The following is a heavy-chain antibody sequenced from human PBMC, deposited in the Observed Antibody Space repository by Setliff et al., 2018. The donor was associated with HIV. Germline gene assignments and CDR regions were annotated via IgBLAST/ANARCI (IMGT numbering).Heavy chain of an antibody. D-gene: IGHD2-15*01. J-gene: IGHJ6*03. CDR2: IRHDGDNK. V-gene: IGHV3-30*02. CDR1: GFTFSGYG. Sequence: GSLRLSCAASGFTFSGYGMYWVRQAPGKGLEWVAFIRHDGDNKYYADSVKGRFTISRDKSKTTLYLQMNSLRAKDAAVYYYAKAFGYCSGGSCPVLMDVWGKGTTVTVSS. CDR3: AKAFGYCSGGSCPVLMDV.